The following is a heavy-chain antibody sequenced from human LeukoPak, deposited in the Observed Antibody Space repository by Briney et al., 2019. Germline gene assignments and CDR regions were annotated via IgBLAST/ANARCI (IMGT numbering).Heavy chain of an antibody. Sequence: PGGSLRLSCAASGFTFDDYAMHWVRQAPGRGLEWVSLISWDGCSTYYADSVKGRFTISRDNSKNSLYLQMNSMRAEDTALYCCAKDMYGSGSYGGSDYWGQGTLVSVSS. CDR3: AKDMYGSGSYGGSDY. V-gene: IGHV3-43D*04. CDR1: GFTFDDYA. J-gene: IGHJ4*02. CDR2: ISWDGCST. D-gene: IGHD3-10*01.